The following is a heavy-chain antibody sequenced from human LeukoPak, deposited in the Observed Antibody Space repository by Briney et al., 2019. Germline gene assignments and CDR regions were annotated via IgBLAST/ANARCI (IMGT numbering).Heavy chain of an antibody. D-gene: IGHD5-18*01. CDR3: ARASPERGYSYGPLDNYFDY. CDR1: GFTFSNAW. V-gene: IGHV3-7*01. J-gene: IGHJ4*02. CDR2: IKQDGSEK. Sequence: GGSLRLSCAASGFTFSNAWMSWVRQAPGKGLEWVVNIKQDGSEKYYVDSGKGRLTISRDNAKNSLYLQMNSLRAEDTAVYYCARASPERGYSYGPLDNYFDYWGQGTLVTVSS.